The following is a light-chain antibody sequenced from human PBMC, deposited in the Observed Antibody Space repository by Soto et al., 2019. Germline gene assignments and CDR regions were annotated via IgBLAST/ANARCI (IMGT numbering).Light chain of an antibody. Sequence: HPRGCFRGLVQRLHIACAVIGADIESSSLSWYQELPGTPPKVLIYDYNERPSGIRERXXVSXSVTAATLGITGFQTGDEADYYCGSWDSSLSAYVFGTGTKVTVL. CDR2: DYN. CDR1: GADIESSS. CDR3: GSWDSSLSAYV. V-gene: IGLV1-51*01. J-gene: IGLJ1*01.